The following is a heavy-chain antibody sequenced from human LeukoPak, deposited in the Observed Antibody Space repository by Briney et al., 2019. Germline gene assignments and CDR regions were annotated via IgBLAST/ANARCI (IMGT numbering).Heavy chain of an antibody. D-gene: IGHD2/OR15-2a*01. CDR2: VYSSGST. CDR1: GDSITRSSYH. J-gene: IGHJ4*02. CDR3: ASRPFSSLDH. V-gene: IGHV4-39*01. Sequence: SETLSLTCTVSGDSITRSSYHWGWIPQPPGKGLEWVGNVYSSGSTYYNPSLKSRVTISVDTSKNQVSLKLSSVTAADTAVYYCASRPFSSLDHWGQGTLVSVSS.